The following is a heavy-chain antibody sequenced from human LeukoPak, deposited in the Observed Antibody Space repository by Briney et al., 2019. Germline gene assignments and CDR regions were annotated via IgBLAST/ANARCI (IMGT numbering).Heavy chain of an antibody. CDR3: AREVLGSHPLDY. CDR2: INHSGST. D-gene: IGHD3-16*01. V-gene: IGHV4-34*01. CDR1: GGSFSGYY. J-gene: IGHJ4*02. Sequence: SETLSLTCAVYGGSFSGYYWTWIRQPPGKGLEWIGEINHSGSTNYNPSLKSRVTISVDTSKNQFSLKLSSVTAEDTAVYYCAREVLGSHPLDYWGQGTLVTVSS.